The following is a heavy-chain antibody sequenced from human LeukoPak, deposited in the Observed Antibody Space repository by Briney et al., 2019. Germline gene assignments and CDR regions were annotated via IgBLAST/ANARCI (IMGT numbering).Heavy chain of an antibody. CDR2: IKEDGTET. J-gene: IGHJ4*02. Sequence: GGSLRLSCAASGFTFDDYGMSWVRQAPGKGLEWVANIKEDGTETYYVDSVKGRFTISRDNAKNSLYLQMNSLRVEDTAVYYCAKEGRSLQTYWGQGTLVTVSS. V-gene: IGHV3-7*03. CDR3: AKEGRSLQTY. CDR1: GFTFDDYG. D-gene: IGHD5-24*01.